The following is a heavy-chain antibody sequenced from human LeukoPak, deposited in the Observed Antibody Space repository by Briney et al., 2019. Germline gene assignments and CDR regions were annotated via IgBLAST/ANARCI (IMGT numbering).Heavy chain of an antibody. D-gene: IGHD1-20*01. CDR2: INVGNGDT. CDR1: GYNFITYA. CDR3: ARAGYNSESDY. Sequence: PGASVKVSCKASGYNFITYAMHWVRQAPGQGLEWMGYINVGNGDTKYSQKFQGRVTFTRDTSASIAYMELSSLTSEDTAIYYCARAGYNSESDYWGQGTLVTVSS. V-gene: IGHV1-3*01. J-gene: IGHJ4*02.